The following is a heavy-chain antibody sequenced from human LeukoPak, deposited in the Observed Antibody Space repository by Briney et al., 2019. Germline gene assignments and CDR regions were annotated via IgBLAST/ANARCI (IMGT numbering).Heavy chain of an antibody. V-gene: IGHV3-30*03. Sequence: GGSLRLSCAASGFTFSSYGMHWVRQAPGKGLEWVAVISYDGSNKYYADSVKGRFTISRDNSKNSLYLQMNSLRAEDTAVYYCARRAYCGGDCYSDYWGQGTLVTVSS. CDR2: ISYDGSNK. D-gene: IGHD2-21*02. CDR3: ARRAYCGGDCYSDY. J-gene: IGHJ4*02. CDR1: GFTFSSYG.